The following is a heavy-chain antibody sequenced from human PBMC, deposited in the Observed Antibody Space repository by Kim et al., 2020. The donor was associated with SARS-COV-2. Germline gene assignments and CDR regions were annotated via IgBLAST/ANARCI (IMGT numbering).Heavy chain of an antibody. Sequence: SETLSLTCAVYGGSFSGYYWSWIRQPPGKGLEWIGEINHSGSTNYNPSLKSRVTISVDTSKNQFSLKLSSVTAADTAVYYCARRKRYFDFDYWGQGTLVTVSS. D-gene: IGHD3-9*01. J-gene: IGHJ4*02. V-gene: IGHV4-34*01. CDR3: ARRKRYFDFDY. CDR2: INHSGST. CDR1: GGSFSGYY.